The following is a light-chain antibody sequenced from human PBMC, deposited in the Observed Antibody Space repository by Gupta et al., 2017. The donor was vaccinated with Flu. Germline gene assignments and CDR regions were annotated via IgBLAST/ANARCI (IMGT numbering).Light chain of an antibody. CDR3: HQDGSSPPT. J-gene: IGKJ1*01. CDR1: QSVSSSY. Sequence: EIVLTQSPATLSLSPGERATLSCGASQSVSSSYLAWYQQKPGRAPRLLMFDASSRATDIPDRFSGSGSGTDFTLTISRLEPEDFAVYYCHQDGSSPPTFGQGTKVEIK. CDR2: DAS. V-gene: IGKV3D-20*01.